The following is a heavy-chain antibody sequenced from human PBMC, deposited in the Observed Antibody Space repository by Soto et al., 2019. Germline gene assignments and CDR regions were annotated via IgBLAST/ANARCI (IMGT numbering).Heavy chain of an antibody. V-gene: IGHV4-31*03. CDR3: ARVRISGIAASVDY. Sequence: SETLSLTCTVSGGSISSGGYYWSWIRQHPGKGLEWIGYIYYSGSTYYNPSLKSRVTISVDTSKNQFSLRLGSVTAADTVVYYCARVRISGIAASVDYWGQGTLVTVSS. CDR1: GGSISSGGYY. D-gene: IGHD6-13*01. CDR2: IYYSGST. J-gene: IGHJ4*02.